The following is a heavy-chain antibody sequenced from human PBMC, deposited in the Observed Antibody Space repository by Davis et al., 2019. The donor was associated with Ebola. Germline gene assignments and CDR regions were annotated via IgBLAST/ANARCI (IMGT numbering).Heavy chain of an antibody. D-gene: IGHD5-24*01. Sequence: GGSLRLSCAASGFTVSSYSMNWVRQAPGKGLEWVSSISSSSSYIYYADSVKGRFTISRDNAKNSLYLQMNSLRAEDTAVYYCGRAQRWLQLGWYFDLWGRGTLVTVSS. V-gene: IGHV3-21*01. CDR1: GFTVSSYS. CDR2: ISSSSSYI. CDR3: GRAQRWLQLGWYFDL. J-gene: IGHJ2*01.